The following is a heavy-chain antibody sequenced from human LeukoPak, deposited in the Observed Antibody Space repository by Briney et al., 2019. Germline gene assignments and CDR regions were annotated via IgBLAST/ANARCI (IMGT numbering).Heavy chain of an antibody. J-gene: IGHJ4*02. Sequence: KPSETLSLTCTVSGGSISSGDYYWYWIRQPPGKALEWLGHIYHSGSTDYNPSLKSRVTISIDTSKNQFSLKLSSVTAADTAVYYCARERVVVVTAEFYFDYWGQGTLVTVSS. CDR1: GGSISSGDYY. CDR3: ARERVVVVTAEFYFDY. V-gene: IGHV4-30-4*01. CDR2: IYHSGST. D-gene: IGHD3-22*01.